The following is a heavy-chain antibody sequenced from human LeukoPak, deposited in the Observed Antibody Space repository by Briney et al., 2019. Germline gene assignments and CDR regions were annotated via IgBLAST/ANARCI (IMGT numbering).Heavy chain of an antibody. D-gene: IGHD6-19*01. CDR2: ISPYNGNT. J-gene: IGHJ4*02. Sequence: ASVKVSCKASAYTFTSYTISWVRQAPGQGLEWMGWISPYNGNTDFAQTLQGRVTMTNDTSTNTAYLELRSLRSDDTAVYYCARADTNGWEIDYWGQGTLVTVSS. CDR3: ARADTNGWEIDY. V-gene: IGHV1-18*01. CDR1: AYTFTSYT.